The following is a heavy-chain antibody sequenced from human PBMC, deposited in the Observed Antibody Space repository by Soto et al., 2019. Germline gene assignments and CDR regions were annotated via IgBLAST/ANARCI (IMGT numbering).Heavy chain of an antibody. Sequence: QVQLVQSGAEVKKPGSSVKVSCKASGGTFSSYSISWVRQAPGQGLEWMGRIIPILGLANYAQKFQGRVTITGDNSTSTGYMDLSRLRSADTAVSYCASPMKCSGGSCYFSYFHCWGQGTLVTVSS. CDR2: IIPILGLA. V-gene: IGHV1-69*02. CDR3: ASPMKCSGGSCYFSYFHC. J-gene: IGHJ4*02. CDR1: GGTFSSYS. D-gene: IGHD2-15*01.